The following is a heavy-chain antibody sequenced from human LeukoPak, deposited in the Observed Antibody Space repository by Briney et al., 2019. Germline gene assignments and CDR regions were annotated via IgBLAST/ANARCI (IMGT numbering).Heavy chain of an antibody. D-gene: IGHD6-13*01. CDR1: GFTVSINY. CDR3: ARERYSSSDAGMDV. Sequence: GVLRLSCAASGFTVSINYMSWVRQAPGKGLEWVSVIYSGGSTYYADSVKGRFTISRDNSKNTLYLQMNSLRAEDTAVYYCARERYSSSDAGMDVWGQGTTVTVSS. V-gene: IGHV3-53*01. J-gene: IGHJ6*02. CDR2: IYSGGST.